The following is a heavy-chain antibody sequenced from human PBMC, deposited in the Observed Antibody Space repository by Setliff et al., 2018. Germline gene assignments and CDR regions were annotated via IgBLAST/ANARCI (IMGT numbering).Heavy chain of an antibody. CDR1: GGAFSNYG. V-gene: IGHV1-69*11. D-gene: IGHD3-3*01. Sequence: SVKVSCKVSGGAFSNYGLTWVRQAPGQGLVWMGRIIPILETTNYAQNFQGRVSIPADESTRTAYMELSRLTFEDTAVYYCARWNGSGYFYYWGQGTWVTVSS. J-gene: IGHJ4*02. CDR2: IIPILETT. CDR3: ARWNGSGYFYY.